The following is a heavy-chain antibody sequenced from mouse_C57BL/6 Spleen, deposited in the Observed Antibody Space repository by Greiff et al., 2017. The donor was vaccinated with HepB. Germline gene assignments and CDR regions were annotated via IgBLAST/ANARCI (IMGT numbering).Heavy chain of an antibody. CDR3: ARSGRSGKYYFDY. D-gene: IGHD3-2*02. V-gene: IGHV1-22*01. CDR2: INPNNGGT. J-gene: IGHJ2*01. CDR1: GYTFTDYN. Sequence: EVQLQQSGPELVKPGASVKMSCKASGYTFTDYNMHWVKQSHGKSLEWMGYINPNNGGTSYNQKFKGQAKLTVNKYSSPAYMELRSLTSEDSAVYYCARSGRSGKYYFDYWGQGTTLTVSS.